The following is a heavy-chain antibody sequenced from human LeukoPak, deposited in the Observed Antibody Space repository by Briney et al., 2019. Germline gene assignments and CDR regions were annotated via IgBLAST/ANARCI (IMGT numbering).Heavy chain of an antibody. D-gene: IGHD3-10*01. Sequence: GGSLRLSCAASGFTVSSNYMSWVRQAPGKGLEWVSVIYSGGSTYYADSVKGRFTISRDNSKNTLYLQMNSLRAEDTAVYYCARDSDYYGSGMDVWGKGTTVTISS. CDR2: IYSGGST. CDR3: ARDSDYYGSGMDV. J-gene: IGHJ6*03. V-gene: IGHV3-66*01. CDR1: GFTVSSNY.